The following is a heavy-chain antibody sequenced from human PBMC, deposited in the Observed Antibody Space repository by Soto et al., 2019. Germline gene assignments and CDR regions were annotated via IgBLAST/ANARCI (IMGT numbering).Heavy chain of an antibody. V-gene: IGHV4-34*01. J-gene: IGHJ4*02. CDR3: ARGHPKFGF. CDR2: INHSGST. CDR1: GGSFSAYY. Sequence: QVQLPQWGAGLLKPSETLSLTCAVYGGSFSAYYWSWIRQPPGKGLEWIGEINHSGSTNYNPSLKSRVTLSVDTSKNQFSLKLTSVTAADTAVYYCARGHPKFGFWGQGTLVTVSS.